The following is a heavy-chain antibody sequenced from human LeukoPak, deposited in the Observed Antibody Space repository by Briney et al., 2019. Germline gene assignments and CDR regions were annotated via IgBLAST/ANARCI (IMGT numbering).Heavy chain of an antibody. CDR1: GGSIGTSNW. V-gene: IGHV4-4*02. CDR3: ARAHYGDYGGGAFDF. D-gene: IGHD4-17*01. Sequence: SETLSLTCAVSGGSIGTSNWWTWVRQPPGKGPEWIGEIYNSGSTNYSPSLKSRVTISIDKSKNQFSLKLTSVTAADTAVYYCARAHYGDYGGGAFDFWGQGTVVTVSS. J-gene: IGHJ3*01. CDR2: IYNSGST.